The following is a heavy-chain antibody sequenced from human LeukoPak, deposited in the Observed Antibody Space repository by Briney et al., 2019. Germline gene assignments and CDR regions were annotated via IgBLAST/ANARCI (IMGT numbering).Heavy chain of an antibody. D-gene: IGHD3-10*01. CDR3: ARGRPVTMVRGVTPPSYGMDV. CDR1: GLTFSSYD. CDR2: IGTGGDP. J-gene: IGHJ6*04. V-gene: IGHV3-13*05. Sequence: PGGSLRHSCAASGLTFSSYDMHWVRQATGKGLEWVSAIGTGGDPYYPGSVKGRFTISRENAKNSLYLQINSLRAGDTAVYYCARGRPVTMVRGVTPPSYGMDVWGKGTTVTVSS.